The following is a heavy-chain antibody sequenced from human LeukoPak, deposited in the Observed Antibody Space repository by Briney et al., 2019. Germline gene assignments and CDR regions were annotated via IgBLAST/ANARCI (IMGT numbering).Heavy chain of an antibody. CDR2: ISAYNGNT. Sequence: GASVKVSCMAPGGIFSSYTISCARQAPGQGLEWMGWISAYNGNTNYAQKLQGRVTMPTDTSTSTAYMELRSLRSDDTAVYYCARDQFIYCSSTSCYENWFDPWGQGTLVTVSS. CDR3: ARDQFIYCSSTSCYENWFDP. CDR1: GGIFSSYT. V-gene: IGHV1-18*01. J-gene: IGHJ5*02. D-gene: IGHD2-2*01.